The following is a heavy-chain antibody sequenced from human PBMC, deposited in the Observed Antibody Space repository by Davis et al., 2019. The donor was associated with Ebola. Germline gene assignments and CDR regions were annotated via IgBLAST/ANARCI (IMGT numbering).Heavy chain of an antibody. J-gene: IGHJ5*02. V-gene: IGHV3-30*03. CDR1: GFTFSSYG. Sequence: GGSLRLSCAASGFTFSSYGMHWVRQAPGKGLEWVAVISYDGSNKYYADSVKGRFTISRDNAKNSLYLQMNSLRAEDTAVYYCARDRDYYDRTAYHPRGWLDTWGQGTLVIVSS. CDR2: ISYDGSNK. D-gene: IGHD3-22*01. CDR3: ARDRDYYDRTAYHPRGWLDT.